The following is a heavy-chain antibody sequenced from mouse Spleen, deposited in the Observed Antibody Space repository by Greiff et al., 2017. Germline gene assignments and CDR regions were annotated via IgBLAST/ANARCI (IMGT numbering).Heavy chain of an antibody. CDR1: GYTFTSYW. Sequence: QVQLKESGAELVKPGASVKMSCKASGYTFTSYWITWVKQRPGQGLEWIGDIYPGSGSTNYNQKFKGKATLTVDTSSSTAYMQLSSLTSEDSAVYYCLFWFAYWGQGTLVTVSA. CDR2: IYPGSGST. V-gene: IGHV1-55*01. J-gene: IGHJ3*01. CDR3: LFWFAY.